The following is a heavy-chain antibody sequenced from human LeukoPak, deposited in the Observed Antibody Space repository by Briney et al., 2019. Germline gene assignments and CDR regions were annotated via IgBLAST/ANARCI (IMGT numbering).Heavy chain of an antibody. V-gene: IGHV4-61*01. Sequence: SETLSLTCAVSGYSISSGYYWGWIRQPPGKGLEWIGYIYYSGSTNYNPSLKSRVTISVDTSKNQFSLKLSSVTAADTAVYYCARVGARGIDYWGQGTLVTVSS. J-gene: IGHJ4*02. D-gene: IGHD3-16*01. CDR1: GYSISSGYY. CDR3: ARVGARGIDY. CDR2: IYYSGST.